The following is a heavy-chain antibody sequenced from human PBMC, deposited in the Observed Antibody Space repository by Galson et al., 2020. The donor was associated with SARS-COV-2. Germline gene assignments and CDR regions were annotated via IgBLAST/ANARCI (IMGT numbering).Heavy chain of an antibody. Sequence: GGSLRLSCAASGFSFSSYSMNWVRQAPGKGLEWVSSISSSSSYTYYADSVKGRFTISRDNAKNSLYLQMNSLRAEDTSVYYCTKDRSTGWSDAFDIWGQGTMVTVSS. CDR1: GFSFSSYS. CDR2: ISSSSSYT. V-gene: IGHV3-21*01. J-gene: IGHJ3*02. D-gene: IGHD6-19*01. CDR3: TKDRSTGWSDAFDI.